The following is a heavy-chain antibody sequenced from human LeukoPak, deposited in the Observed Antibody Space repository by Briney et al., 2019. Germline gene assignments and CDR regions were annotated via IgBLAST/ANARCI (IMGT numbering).Heavy chain of an antibody. CDR3: ANTIVVVPAANLS. CDR2: ISGSGGST. Sequence: GGSLRLSCAASGFTFSSYAMSWFRQAPGKGLEWVSTISGSGGSTYYADSVKGRFTISRDNSKNTLYLQMNSLRAEDTAVYYCANTIVVVPAANLSWGQGTLVTVSS. J-gene: IGHJ4*02. D-gene: IGHD2-2*01. V-gene: IGHV3-23*01. CDR1: GFTFSSYA.